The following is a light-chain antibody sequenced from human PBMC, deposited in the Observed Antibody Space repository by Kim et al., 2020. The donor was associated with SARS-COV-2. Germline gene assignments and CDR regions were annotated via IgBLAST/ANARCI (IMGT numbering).Light chain of an antibody. CDR1: SLRTYY. CDR2: LKT. CDR3: YSRDSSGNFVI. Sequence: SSELTQDPAVSVALGQTVRITCQGDSLRTYYASWYQQKPGQAPVLVIYLKTCRPSGIPDRFSGSSSGNTASLTITGAQAEDEADYYCYSRDSSGNFVIFGGGTQLTVL. J-gene: IGLJ2*01. V-gene: IGLV3-19*01.